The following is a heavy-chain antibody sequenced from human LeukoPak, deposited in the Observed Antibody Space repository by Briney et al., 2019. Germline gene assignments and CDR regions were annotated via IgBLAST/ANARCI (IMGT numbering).Heavy chain of an antibody. CDR3: ASSPPYGDYIWFDP. J-gene: IGHJ5*02. CDR1: GGSVSSGSYY. V-gene: IGHV4-61*01. D-gene: IGHD4-17*01. CDR2: IYYSGST. Sequence: PSETLSLTCTVSGGSVSSGSYYWSWIRQPPGKGLEWIGYIYYSGSTNYNPSLKSRVTISVDTSKNQFSLKLSSVTAADTAVYYCASSPPYGDYIWFDPWGQGTLVTVSS.